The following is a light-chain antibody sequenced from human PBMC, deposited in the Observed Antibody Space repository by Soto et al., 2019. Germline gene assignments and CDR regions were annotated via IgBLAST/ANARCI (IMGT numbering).Light chain of an antibody. CDR1: QSVSSNY. CDR3: QQYGSSLFT. J-gene: IGKJ3*01. Sequence: EIVLTQSPGTLSLSPVERATLSCRASQSVSSNYLAWYQQKPGQAPRLLIYGASSRATGIPDRFSGSGSGTDFTLTISRLEPEDFAVYYCQQYGSSLFTFGPGTKVDIK. V-gene: IGKV3-20*01. CDR2: GAS.